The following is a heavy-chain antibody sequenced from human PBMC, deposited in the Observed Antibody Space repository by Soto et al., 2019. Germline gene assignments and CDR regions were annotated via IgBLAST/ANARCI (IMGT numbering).Heavy chain of an antibody. Sequence: GGSLRLSCAASGFTFSSNAMSWVRQAPGKGLEWVSAISGSGGSTYYADSVKGRFTNARDNSKNTLYLQMNSQKAEDKAVYNCAKDRLRREQWLVFGYWGQGTLVTVSS. V-gene: IGHV3-23*01. CDR1: GFTFSSNA. CDR2: ISGSGGST. D-gene: IGHD6-19*01. CDR3: AKDRLRREQWLVFGY. J-gene: IGHJ4*02.